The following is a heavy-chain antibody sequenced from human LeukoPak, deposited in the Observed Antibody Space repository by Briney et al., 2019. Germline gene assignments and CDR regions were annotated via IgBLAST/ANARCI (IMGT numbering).Heavy chain of an antibody. CDR2: ISAYNGNT. Sequence: ASVKVSCKASGYTFTSYGISWVRQAPGQGLEWMGWISAYNGNTNYAQKLQGRVTMTTDTSTSTAYVELRSLRSDDTAVYYCARSITMIVVVEGTHFDYWGQGTLVTVSS. CDR3: ARSITMIVVVEGTHFDY. D-gene: IGHD3-22*01. V-gene: IGHV1-18*01. J-gene: IGHJ4*02. CDR1: GYTFTSYG.